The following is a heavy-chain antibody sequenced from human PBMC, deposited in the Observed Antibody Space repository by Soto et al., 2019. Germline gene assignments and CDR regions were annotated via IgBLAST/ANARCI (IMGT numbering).Heavy chain of an antibody. CDR2: IYYSGST. CDR1: GGSISSYY. V-gene: IGHV4-59*01. D-gene: IGHD2-2*01. Sequence: SETLSLTCTVSGGSISSYYWSWIRQPPGKGLEWIGYIYYSGSTNYNPSLKSRVTISVDTSKNQFSLKLSSVTAADTAVYYCARGEVVVVPAAGYYYYMDVWGKGTTVTVSS. CDR3: ARGEVVVVPAAGYYYYMDV. J-gene: IGHJ6*03.